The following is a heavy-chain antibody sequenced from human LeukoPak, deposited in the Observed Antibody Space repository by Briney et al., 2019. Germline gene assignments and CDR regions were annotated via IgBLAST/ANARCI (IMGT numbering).Heavy chain of an antibody. J-gene: IGHJ4*02. D-gene: IGHD5-12*01. CDR2: TNPNSGYT. Sequence: GASVKVSCKASGYTFTSYDIHWVRPATGQGLEWMGWTNPNSGYTGYAQRFQDRVTMTRNTPISTAYMELGSLTSEDTAVYYCARSSRGGYGNFDYWGQGTLVTVSS. CDR1: GYTFTSYD. CDR3: ARSSRGGYGNFDY. V-gene: IGHV1-8*01.